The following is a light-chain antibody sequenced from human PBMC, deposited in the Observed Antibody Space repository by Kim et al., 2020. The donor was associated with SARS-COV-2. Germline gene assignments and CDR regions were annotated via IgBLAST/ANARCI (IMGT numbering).Light chain of an antibody. CDR1: QSVRGNY. CDR3: QQYGSSPLT. Sequence: PGERATLSCRASQSVRGNYLAWYQQKPGQAPRLLISGASSRATGIPDRFSGSGSGTDFTLTITRLDPEDFAVYYCQQYGSSPLTFGGGTKVDIK. CDR2: GAS. V-gene: IGKV3-20*01. J-gene: IGKJ4*01.